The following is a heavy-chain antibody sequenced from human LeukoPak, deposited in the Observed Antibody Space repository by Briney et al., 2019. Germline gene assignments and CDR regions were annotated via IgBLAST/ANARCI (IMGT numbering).Heavy chain of an antibody. CDR1: GGSVNINNYY. V-gene: IGHV4-39*07. CDR2: IYYNGST. J-gene: IGHJ1*01. D-gene: IGHD6-19*01. CDR3: ARESIKQWLI. Sequence: PSETLSLTCTVSGGSVNINNYYWGWIRQPPGKGLEWIGNIYYNGSTYYNPSLKSRVSISVDTSKNEFSLKLSSVSAADTAVYYCARESIKQWLIWGQGTLVTVSS.